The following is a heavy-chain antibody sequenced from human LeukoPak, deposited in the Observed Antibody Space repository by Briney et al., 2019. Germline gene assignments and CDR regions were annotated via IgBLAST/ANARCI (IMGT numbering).Heavy chain of an antibody. CDR1: GFTFSDYY. Sequence: GGSLRLSCAASGFTFSDYYMSWIRQAPGKGLEWVSYISSSSSYTNYADPVKGRFTISRDNAKNSLYLQMNSLRAEDTAVYYCAREQTWIPPGPWYYYGMDVWGQGTTVTVSS. D-gene: IGHD5-18*01. J-gene: IGHJ6*02. CDR3: AREQTWIPPGPWYYYGMDV. CDR2: ISSSSSYT. V-gene: IGHV3-11*06.